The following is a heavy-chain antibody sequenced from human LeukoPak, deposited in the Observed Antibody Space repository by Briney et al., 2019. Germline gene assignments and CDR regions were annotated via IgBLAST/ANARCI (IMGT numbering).Heavy chain of an antibody. D-gene: IGHD3-22*01. Sequence: GGSLRLSCAASGFTFSNYAMNWVRQAPGKGLEWVSTIGGSGGSTYYADSVKGRFTISRDNSKNTLYLQMNSLRAEDTAVYYCANTYYYDSSGYYNDAFDIWGQGTMVTVSS. CDR3: ANTYYYDSSGYYNDAFDI. V-gene: IGHV3-23*01. CDR1: GFTFSNYA. J-gene: IGHJ3*02. CDR2: IGGSGGST.